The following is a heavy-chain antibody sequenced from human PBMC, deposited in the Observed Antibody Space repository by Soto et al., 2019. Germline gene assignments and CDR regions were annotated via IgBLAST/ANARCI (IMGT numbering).Heavy chain of an antibody. CDR3: AKGHYYETSGYSPFDY. CDR2: ISGTTGST. CDR1: GFTFSSYA. Sequence: GSLRLSCAASGFTFSSYAMSWVRQAPGKGLEWVSAISGTTGSTYYADSVKGRFTISRDNSKNTLYLQMNSLRDEDTAIYYCAKGHYYETSGYSPFDYWGQGTLVTVSS. J-gene: IGHJ4*02. V-gene: IGHV3-23*01. D-gene: IGHD3-22*01.